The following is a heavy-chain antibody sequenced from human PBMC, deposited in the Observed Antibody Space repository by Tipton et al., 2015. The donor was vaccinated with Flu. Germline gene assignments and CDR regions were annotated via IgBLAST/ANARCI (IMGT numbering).Heavy chain of an antibody. CDR2: FSGSGGKT. Sequence: SLRLSCAASGFTFSSYGMSWVRQAPGMGLEWVAAFSGSGGKTFFADSVKGRFTISRDNSKNTPYLQMNSLRAEDTAVYYCAKVIPELVAGLDFWGQGTLVTVSS. J-gene: IGHJ4*02. D-gene: IGHD6-19*01. CDR3: AKVIPELVAGLDF. CDR1: GFTFSSYG. V-gene: IGHV3-23*01.